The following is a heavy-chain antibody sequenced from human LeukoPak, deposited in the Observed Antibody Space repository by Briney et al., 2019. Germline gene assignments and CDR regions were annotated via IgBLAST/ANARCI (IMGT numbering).Heavy chain of an antibody. D-gene: IGHD3-9*01. CDR2: INPSGGST. V-gene: IGHV1-46*01. CDR1: GYTFTNYY. CDR3: AHILTGYYMDY. Sequence: ASVKVSCKASGYTFTNYYMHWVRQAPGQGLEWMGIINPSGGSTNYAQKFQGRVTMTTDTSTTTAYMELGSLSSDDTAVYYCAHILTGYYMDYWGQGTLVTVSS. J-gene: IGHJ4*02.